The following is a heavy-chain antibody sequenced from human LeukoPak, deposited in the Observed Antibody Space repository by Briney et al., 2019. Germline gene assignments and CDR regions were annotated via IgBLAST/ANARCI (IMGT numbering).Heavy chain of an antibody. V-gene: IGHV1-69*05. CDR1: GGTFSSYA. J-gene: IGHJ6*02. D-gene: IGHD2-2*01. CDR3: ARGRVSQYQLLLGGMDV. Sequence: SVKVSCKASGGTFSSYAISWVRQAPGQGLEWMGGIVPIFGTANYAQKFQGRVTMTRNTSISTAYMELSSLRSEDTAVYYCARGRVSQYQLLLGGMDVWGQGTTVTVSS. CDR2: IVPIFGTA.